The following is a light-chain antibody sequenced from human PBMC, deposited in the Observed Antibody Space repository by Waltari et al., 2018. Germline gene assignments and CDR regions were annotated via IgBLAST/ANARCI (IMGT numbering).Light chain of an antibody. CDR1: IKDVGGYPY. CDR3: CSYTSRNTLV. V-gene: IGLV2-14*03. CDR2: DVS. Sequence: QSALTQPASVSGSPRQSISISCPGTIKDVGGYPYVSWYQQYPGKVPKVLIYDVSIRPSGVPNRFSGSKSGNTASLTISGLQPDDEADYYCCSYTSRNTLVFGGGTKLTVL. J-gene: IGLJ3*02.